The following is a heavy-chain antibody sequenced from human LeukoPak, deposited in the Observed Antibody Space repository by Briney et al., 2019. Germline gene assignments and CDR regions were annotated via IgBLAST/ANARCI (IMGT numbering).Heavy chain of an antibody. CDR1: GGSISSGSYY. V-gene: IGHV4-61*02. D-gene: IGHD4-17*01. Sequence: SETLSLTCTVSGGSISSGSYYWSWIRQPAGKGLEWIGRIYTSGSTNYNPSLKSRVTISVDKSKNQFSLKVSSVTAADTAVYYCARANDYGDPLPRYMDVRGKGTTVTVSS. J-gene: IGHJ6*03. CDR2: IYTSGST. CDR3: ARANDYGDPLPRYMDV.